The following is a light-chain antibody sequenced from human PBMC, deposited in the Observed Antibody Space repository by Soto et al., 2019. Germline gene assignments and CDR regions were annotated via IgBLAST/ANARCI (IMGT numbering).Light chain of an antibody. V-gene: IGKV1-39*01. CDR3: QQSYSTPLT. Sequence: DIQMTQSPSSLSASVGDRVTITCRASQSISSYLNWYQQKPGKAPKLLIYAASSLLSGVPSRFSGSGSGTDFTLTISSLQPEDFATYYCQQSYSTPLTFGGGTKVDIK. CDR2: AAS. J-gene: IGKJ4*01. CDR1: QSISSY.